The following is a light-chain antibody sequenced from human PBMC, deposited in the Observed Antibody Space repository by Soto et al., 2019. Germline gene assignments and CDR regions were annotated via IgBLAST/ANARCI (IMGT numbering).Light chain of an antibody. CDR1: SSDVGGYNY. CDR3: SSYTTTNTYD. CDR2: EVS. J-gene: IGLJ1*01. Sequence: QSALTQPASVSGSPGQSITISCTGTSSDVGGYNYVSWYQQHPGKAPKLMIYEVSNRPSGVSYRFSGSKSGNTASLTISGLQAEDEADYYCSSYTTTNTYDFGTGTKLTVL. V-gene: IGLV2-14*01.